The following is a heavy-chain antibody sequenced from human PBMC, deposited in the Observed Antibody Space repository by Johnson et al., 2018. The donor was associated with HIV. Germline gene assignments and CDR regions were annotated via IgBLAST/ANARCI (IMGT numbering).Heavy chain of an antibody. CDR3: TTDQGYYGDAFDI. CDR2: IKSKRDGGAI. CDR1: GFTFSNVW. Sequence: VQLVESGGGLVKPGGSLKLSCEASGFTFSNVWMHWVRQAPGRGLEWVGRIKSKRDGGAIDYAAPVKGRFTISRDDTKATLYLEMNSLKTEDTAVYYCTTDQGYYGDAFDIWGQGTMVTVSS. D-gene: IGHD3-10*01. V-gene: IGHV3-15*01. J-gene: IGHJ3*02.